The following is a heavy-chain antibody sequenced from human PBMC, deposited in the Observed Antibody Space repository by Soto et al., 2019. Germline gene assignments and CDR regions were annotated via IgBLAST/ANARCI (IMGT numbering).Heavy chain of an antibody. D-gene: IGHD3-22*01. J-gene: IGHJ4*02. CDR1: GVSISSYY. CDR3: ARSRGGYFDY. CDR2: IYYSGST. V-gene: IGHV4-59*01. Sequence: QVQLQESGPGLVKPSETLSLTCTVSGVSISSYYWSWIRQPPGKGLEWIGYIYYSGSTNYNPSLKSRVPTSVNTSKNRTALKLSSVTAEDAAVYYCARSRGGYFDYCGQGSLVSVSS.